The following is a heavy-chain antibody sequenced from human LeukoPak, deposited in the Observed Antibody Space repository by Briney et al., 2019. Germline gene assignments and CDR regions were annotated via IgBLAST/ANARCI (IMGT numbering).Heavy chain of an antibody. D-gene: IGHD5-12*01. CDR1: GGSISSGGYY. CDR2: IYYSGST. CDR3: AGAPRVAKAYYFDY. V-gene: IGHV4-61*08. Sequence: SETLSLTCTVSGGSISSGGYYWSWIRQHPGKGLEWIGYIYYSGSTYYNPSLKSRVTISVDTSKNQFSLKLSSVTAADTAVYYCAGAPRVAKAYYFDYWGQGTLVTVSS. J-gene: IGHJ4*02.